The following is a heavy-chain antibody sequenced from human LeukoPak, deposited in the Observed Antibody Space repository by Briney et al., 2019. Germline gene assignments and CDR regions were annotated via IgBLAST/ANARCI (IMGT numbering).Heavy chain of an antibody. V-gene: IGHV3-23*01. D-gene: IGHD3-22*01. CDR1: GFTFSSYA. Sequence: GGSLRLSCAASGFTFSSYAMSWVRQAPGKGLEWVSAISGSGGSTYSADSVKGRFTISRDNSKNTLYLQMNSLRAEDTAVYYCAKDSYYYDSSGSDYFDYWGQGTLVTVSS. CDR3: AKDSYYYDSSGSDYFDY. CDR2: ISGSGGST. J-gene: IGHJ4*02.